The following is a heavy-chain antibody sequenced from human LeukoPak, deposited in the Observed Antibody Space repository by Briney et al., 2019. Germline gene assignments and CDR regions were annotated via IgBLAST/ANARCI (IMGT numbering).Heavy chain of an antibody. Sequence: GGSLRLSCAASGFAFSTYAMSWVRQAPGKGLEWVSVIYSGGSTYYADSVKGRFTISRDNSKNTLYLQMNSLRAEDTAVYYCARVSGGWGSYYFDYWGQGTLVTVSS. CDR1: GFAFSTYA. D-gene: IGHD6-19*01. V-gene: IGHV3-53*01. J-gene: IGHJ4*02. CDR2: IYSGGST. CDR3: ARVSGGWGSYYFDY.